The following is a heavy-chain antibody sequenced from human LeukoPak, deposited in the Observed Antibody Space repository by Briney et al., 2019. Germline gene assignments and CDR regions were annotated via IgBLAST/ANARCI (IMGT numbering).Heavy chain of an antibody. CDR1: GGTFSSYA. V-gene: IGHV1-69*13. CDR3: ARERIHQLLSCCPDY. CDR2: IIPIFGTA. D-gene: IGHD2-2*01. J-gene: IGHJ4*02. Sequence: ASVKVSCKASGGTFSSYAISWVRQAPEQGLEWMGGIIPIFGTANYAQKFQGRVTITADESTSTAYMELSSLRSEDTAVYYCARERIHQLLSCCPDYWGQGTLVTVSS.